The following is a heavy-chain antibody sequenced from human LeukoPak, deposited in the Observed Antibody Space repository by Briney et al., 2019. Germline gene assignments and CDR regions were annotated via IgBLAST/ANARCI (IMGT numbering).Heavy chain of an antibody. CDR2: ISAYNGNT. CDR1: GYTFTSYG. CDR3: ARLKITMVRGVIIQNFDY. Sequence: ASVKVSCKASGYTFTSYGISWVRQAPGQGLEWMGWISAYNGNTNYAQKLQGRVTITRDTSASTAYMELSSLRSEDTAVYYCARLKITMVRGVIIQNFDYWGQGTLVTVSS. J-gene: IGHJ4*02. V-gene: IGHV1-18*01. D-gene: IGHD3-10*01.